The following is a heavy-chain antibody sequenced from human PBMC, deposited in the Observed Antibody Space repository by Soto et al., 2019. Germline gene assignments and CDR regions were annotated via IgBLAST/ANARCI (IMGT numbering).Heavy chain of an antibody. D-gene: IGHD3-10*01. CDR3: ARDRDHYGSGNYYNRIDF. Sequence: QVQLVQSGAAVKKPGSSVKVSCKASGGIFSTYAISWLRQAPGQGLEWLGGIIPIFGTPNYAQRFQGRVTITADKTTSTAYMELSRLRSEDTAVYYCARDRDHYGSGNYYNRIDFWGQGTLVTVSS. CDR1: GGIFSTYA. J-gene: IGHJ4*02. V-gene: IGHV1-69*06. CDR2: IIPIFGTP.